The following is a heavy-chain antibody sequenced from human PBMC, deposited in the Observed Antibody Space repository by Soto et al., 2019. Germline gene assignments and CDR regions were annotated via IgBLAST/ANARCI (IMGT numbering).Heavy chain of an antibody. CDR2: IIPIFGTA. J-gene: IGHJ6*02. CDR1: GGTFSSYA. Sequence: QVQLVQSGAEVKKPGSSVKVSCKASGGTFSSYAISWVRQAPGQGLEWMGGIIPIFGTANYAQKFQGRVTITADESTSTDYMELSSLRSEDTAVYYCARRIAARIPYYYYYGMDVWGQGTTVTVSS. CDR3: ARRIAARIPYYYYYGMDV. D-gene: IGHD6-6*01. V-gene: IGHV1-69*12.